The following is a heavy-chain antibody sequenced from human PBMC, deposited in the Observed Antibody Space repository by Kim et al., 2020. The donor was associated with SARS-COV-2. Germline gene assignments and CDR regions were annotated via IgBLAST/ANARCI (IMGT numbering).Heavy chain of an antibody. J-gene: IGHJ4*02. V-gene: IGHV3-13*01. CDR3: ARGDSGYDALDY. Sequence: YYPGSVKGRFITSRENAKTSLYLQMNSLRAGDTAVYYCARGDSGYDALDYWGQGTLVTVSS. D-gene: IGHD5-12*01.